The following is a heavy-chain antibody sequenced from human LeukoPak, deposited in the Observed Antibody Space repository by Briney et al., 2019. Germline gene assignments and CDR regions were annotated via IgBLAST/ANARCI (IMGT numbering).Heavy chain of an antibody. CDR2: ISDTGKTT. CDR1: GFAFSNHA. D-gene: IGHD4/OR15-4a*01. J-gene: IGHJ5*02. Sequence: PGGSLRLSCEASGFAFSNHAMTWVRQAPGEGLQWVSTISDTGKTTFYRDSVRGRFTISRDISNNTLYLQMDGLRADYTAVYYCARGGAYDYGVLDAWGQGTLVTVSS. CDR3: ARGGAYDYGVLDA. V-gene: IGHV3-23*01.